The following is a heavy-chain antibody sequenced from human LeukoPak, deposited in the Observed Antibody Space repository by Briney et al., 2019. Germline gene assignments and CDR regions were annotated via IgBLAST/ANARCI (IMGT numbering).Heavy chain of an antibody. D-gene: IGHD2-21*02. J-gene: IGHJ6*04. Sequence: GASVKVSCKASGYTFTAYYMHWVRQAPGQGLEWMGWINPNSGDTNYAQKFQGRVTMTRDTSISTAYMELSRLRSDDTAVYYCARVWVVTAVTDVWGKGTTVTVSS. CDR2: INPNSGDT. V-gene: IGHV1-2*02. CDR1: GYTFTAYY. CDR3: ARVWVVTAVTDV.